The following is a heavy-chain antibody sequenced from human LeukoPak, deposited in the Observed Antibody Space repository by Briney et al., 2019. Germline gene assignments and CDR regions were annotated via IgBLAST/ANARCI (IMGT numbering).Heavy chain of an antibody. Sequence: PGGSLRLSCAASGFTFSSYSMNWVRQAPGKGLEWVSSISSSSSYIYYADSVKGRFTISRDNAKNSLYLQMNSLRAEDTAVYYCARTTVNYYDSSGYYFDYWGQGTLVTVSS. CDR1: GFTFSSYS. CDR2: ISSSSSYI. D-gene: IGHD3-22*01. CDR3: ARTTVNYYDSSGYYFDY. V-gene: IGHV3-21*01. J-gene: IGHJ4*02.